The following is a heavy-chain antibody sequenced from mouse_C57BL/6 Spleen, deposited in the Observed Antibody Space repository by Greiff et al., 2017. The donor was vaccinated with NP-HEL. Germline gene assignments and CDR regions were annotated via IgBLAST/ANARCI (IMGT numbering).Heavy chain of an antibody. D-gene: IGHD1-1*01. J-gene: IGHJ4*01. CDR3: ARKFNYYGSSLYAMDY. CDR2: IWSGGST. Sequence: VQGVESGPGLVQPSQSLSITCTVSGFSLTSYGVHWVRQSPGKGLEWLGVIWSGGSTDYNAAFISRLSISKDNSKSQVFFKMNSLQADDTAIYYCARKFNYYGSSLYAMDYWGQGTSVTVSS. V-gene: IGHV2-2*01. CDR1: GFSLTSYG.